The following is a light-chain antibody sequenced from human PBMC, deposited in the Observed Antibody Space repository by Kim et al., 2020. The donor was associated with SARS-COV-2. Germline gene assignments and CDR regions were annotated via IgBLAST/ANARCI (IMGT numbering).Light chain of an antibody. J-gene: IGKJ4*01. CDR2: GIS. CDR1: QSVSSN. V-gene: IGKV3-15*01. Sequence: LSPVERATLSCRASQSVSSNLAWYQQKPGQAPRLLIFGISTRATGIPATFSGSGSGTEFTLTISRVQSEDFAVYYCQQYNNWPLTFGGGTKVDIK. CDR3: QQYNNWPLT.